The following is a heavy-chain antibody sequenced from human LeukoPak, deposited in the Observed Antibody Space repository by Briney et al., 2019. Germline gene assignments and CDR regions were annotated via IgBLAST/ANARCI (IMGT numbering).Heavy chain of an antibody. CDR2: ISHSGST. D-gene: IGHD3-10*01. CDR1: GYSISTGYN. Sequence: PSETLSLTCAVSGYSISTGYNWGWIWQSPGKGLEWIGSISHSGSTYYNPSLKSRVTISLDTSNNEFSLSLSSVTAADTALYFCARGYYGSGSYYKGNYFDYWGQGTLVTVSS. J-gene: IGHJ4*02. CDR3: ARGYYGSGSYYKGNYFDY. V-gene: IGHV4-38-2*01.